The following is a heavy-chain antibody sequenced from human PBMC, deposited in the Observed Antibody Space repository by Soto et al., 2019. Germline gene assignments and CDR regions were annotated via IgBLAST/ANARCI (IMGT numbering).Heavy chain of an antibody. V-gene: IGHV4-38-2*01. J-gene: IGHJ4*02. CDR3: ARQRTSVVTQAYFDV. D-gene: IGHD2-21*02. CDR2: IYYSGRT. CDR1: GYSISSGYY. Sequence: TSETLSLTCAVSGYSISSGYYWGWIRQPPGKGLEWIGSIYYSGRTYNNPSLRSRVSMSIDTSKDQFSLKLKSVTAADTALYFCARQRTSVVTQAYFDVWGPGSLVTVSS.